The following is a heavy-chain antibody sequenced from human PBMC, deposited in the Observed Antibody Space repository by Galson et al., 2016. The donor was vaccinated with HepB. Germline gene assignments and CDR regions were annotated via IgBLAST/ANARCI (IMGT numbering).Heavy chain of an antibody. CDR1: GFTFNYYG. Sequence: SLRLSCAASGFTFNYYGMIWVRQAPGKGLEWVSFISSHNSNIYYADSVNGRFTISRDNAYNSLYLQMNSLRVEDTAVYYRVRGAGGYAPHFDYWGQGTLVTVSS. D-gene: IGHD5-12*01. V-gene: IGHV3-21*01. J-gene: IGHJ4*02. CDR3: VRGAGGYAPHFDY. CDR2: ISSHNSNI.